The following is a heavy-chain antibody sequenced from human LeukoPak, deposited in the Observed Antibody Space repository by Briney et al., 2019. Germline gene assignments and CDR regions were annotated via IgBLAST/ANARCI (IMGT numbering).Heavy chain of an antibody. D-gene: IGHD3-3*01. CDR2: INPNSGGT. Sequence: ASVKVSCKASGHTFTGYYMHWVRQAPGQGFEWMGWINPNSGGTNYAQKFQGRFSMTRDTSISTAYMELSRLRSDDTVVYYCARDPGYDFWGGYYWDYWGQGTLVSVSS. J-gene: IGHJ4*02. V-gene: IGHV1-2*02. CDR1: GHTFTGYY. CDR3: ARDPGYDFWGGYYWDY.